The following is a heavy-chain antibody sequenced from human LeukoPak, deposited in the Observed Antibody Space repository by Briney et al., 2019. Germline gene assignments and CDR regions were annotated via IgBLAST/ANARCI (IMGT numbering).Heavy chain of an antibody. D-gene: IGHD3-22*01. CDR3: ARDRAPYYYDSSGDAFDI. Sequence: GGSLRPSCAASGFTFSSYWMSWVRQAPGKGLEWVANIKQDGSEKYYVDSVKGRFTISRDNAKNSLYLQMNSLRAEDTAVYYCARDRAPYYYDSSGDAFDIWGQGTMVTVSS. CDR2: IKQDGSEK. CDR1: GFTFSSYW. V-gene: IGHV3-7*01. J-gene: IGHJ3*02.